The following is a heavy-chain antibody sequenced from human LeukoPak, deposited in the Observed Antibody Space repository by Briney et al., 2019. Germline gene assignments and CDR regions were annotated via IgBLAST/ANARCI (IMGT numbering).Heavy chain of an antibody. Sequence: GGSLRLSCAASGFIFKKYWMNWVRQVPGKGLECLANIKEDGSETYYADSVKGRFTISRDNAKNSLYLQMNSLRAEDTAVYYCARAPSKYDFWSGYHYYYMDVWGKGTTVTVSS. CDR3: ARAPSKYDFWSGYHYYYMDV. CDR1: GFIFKKYW. CDR2: IKEDGSET. J-gene: IGHJ6*03. D-gene: IGHD3-3*01. V-gene: IGHV3-7*01.